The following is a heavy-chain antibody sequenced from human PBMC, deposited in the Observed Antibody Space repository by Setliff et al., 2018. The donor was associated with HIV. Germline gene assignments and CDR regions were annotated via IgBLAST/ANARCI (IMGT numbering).Heavy chain of an antibody. CDR2: IFSNDEK. V-gene: IGHV2-26*01. Sequence: SGPTLVNPTQTLTLTCTVSGFSLSNARMGVSWIRQLPGKALEWLAHIFSNDEKSYSTSLKSRLTISKDTSKSKVVLTMTNMDPVDKATYYCARARAYMDVWGKGTTVTFSS. CDR1: GFSLSNARMG. J-gene: IGHJ6*03. CDR3: ARARAYMDV.